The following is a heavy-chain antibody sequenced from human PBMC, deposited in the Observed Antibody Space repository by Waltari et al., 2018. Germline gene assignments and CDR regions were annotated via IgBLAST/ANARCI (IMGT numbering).Heavy chain of an antibody. J-gene: IGHJ5*02. D-gene: IGHD3-10*01. Sequence: PGLVKPSQTLSLTCTVSGGSISSGSYYWSWIRQPAGKGLEWIGYIYTSGSTNYNPSLKSRVTISVDTSKNQFSLKLSSVTAADTAVYYCARVITMVQGVITSWFDPWGQGTLVTVSS. CDR1: GGSISSGSYY. CDR2: IYTSGST. CDR3: ARVITMVQGVITSWFDP. V-gene: IGHV4-61*09.